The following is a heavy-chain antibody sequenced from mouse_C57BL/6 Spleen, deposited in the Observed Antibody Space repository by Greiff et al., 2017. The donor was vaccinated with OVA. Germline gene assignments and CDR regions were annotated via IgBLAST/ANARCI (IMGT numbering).Heavy chain of an antibody. Sequence: QVQLQQSGAELVRPGTSVKLSCKASGYTFTSYWMHWVKQRPGQGLEWIGVIDPSDSYTNYNQKFKGKATLTVDTSSSTAYMQLSSLTSEDSAVYYCARSGTVVYFDYWGQGTTLTVSS. CDR1: GYTFTSYW. J-gene: IGHJ2*01. V-gene: IGHV1-59*01. D-gene: IGHD1-1*01. CDR2: IDPSDSYT. CDR3: ARSGTVVYFDY.